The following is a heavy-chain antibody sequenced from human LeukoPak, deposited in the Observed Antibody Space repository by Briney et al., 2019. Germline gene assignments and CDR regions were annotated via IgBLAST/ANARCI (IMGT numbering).Heavy chain of an antibody. CDR3: ARDVSGRFDP. Sequence: SETLSLTCTVSGGSISSYYWSWIRQPPGKGLEWIGYIYYSGSTNYNPSLKSRVTISVDTSKNQFSLKLSSVTAADTAVYYCARDVSGRFDPWGQGILVTVSS. V-gene: IGHV4-59*01. J-gene: IGHJ5*02. CDR2: IYYSGST. CDR1: GGSISSYY. D-gene: IGHD3-10*01.